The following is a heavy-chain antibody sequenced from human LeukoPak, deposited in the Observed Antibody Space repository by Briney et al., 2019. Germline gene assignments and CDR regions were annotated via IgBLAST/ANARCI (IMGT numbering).Heavy chain of an antibody. Sequence: PSETLSLTCTVSGGSISSSSYYWGWIRQPPGKGLERIGSIYYTGSTYYNPSLKGRVTISVDTSKNQFSLKLGSVTAADTAVYYCASLHSSWLDYWGQGTLVTVSS. CDR1: GGSISSSSYY. D-gene: IGHD6-13*01. CDR3: ASLHSSWLDY. V-gene: IGHV4-39*01. J-gene: IGHJ4*02. CDR2: IYYTGST.